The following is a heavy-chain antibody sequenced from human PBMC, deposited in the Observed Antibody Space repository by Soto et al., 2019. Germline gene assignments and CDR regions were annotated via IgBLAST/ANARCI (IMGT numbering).Heavy chain of an antibody. V-gene: IGHV1-69*12. Sequence: QVQLVQSGAEVKKPGSSVKVSCKASGGTFSRYGISWVRQAPGQGLEWMGGIIPIFGTANYAQKFQGRVTITADESTSTAYMELSSLSSEDTAVYYCASQTGTTGNYYSGMDVWGQGTTVTVSS. J-gene: IGHJ6*02. CDR1: GGTFSRYG. CDR2: IIPIFGTA. CDR3: ASQTGTTGNYYSGMDV. D-gene: IGHD1-1*01.